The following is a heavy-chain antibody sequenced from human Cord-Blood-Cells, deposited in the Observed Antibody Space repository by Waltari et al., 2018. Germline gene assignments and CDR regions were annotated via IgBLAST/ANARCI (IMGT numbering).Heavy chain of an antibody. D-gene: IGHD6-6*01. V-gene: IGHV3-7*01. Sequence: EVQLVESGGGLVQPGGSLRLSCAASGFTLSSFWMSGVRQAPGKGLEWVANIKQDGSEKYYVDSVKGRFTISRDNAKNSLYLQMNSLRAEDTAVYYCARGRSSFFDYWGQGTLVTVSS. J-gene: IGHJ4*02. CDR3: ARGRSSFFDY. CDR2: IKQDGSEK. CDR1: GFTLSSFW.